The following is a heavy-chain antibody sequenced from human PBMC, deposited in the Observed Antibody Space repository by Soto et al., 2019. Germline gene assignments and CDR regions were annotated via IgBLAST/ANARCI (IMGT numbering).Heavy chain of an antibody. V-gene: IGHV1-8*01. CDR1: GYTFTSYD. J-gene: IGHJ5*02. Sequence: VKVSCKASGYTFTSYDINWVRQATGQGLEWMGWMNPNSGNTGYAQKFQGRVTITADASTTTAYMELSSLRSDDTAVYYCAKDGGKDGYFGNWYDPWGQGTLVTVSS. CDR2: MNPNSGNT. D-gene: IGHD5-12*01. CDR3: AKDGGKDGYFGNWYDP.